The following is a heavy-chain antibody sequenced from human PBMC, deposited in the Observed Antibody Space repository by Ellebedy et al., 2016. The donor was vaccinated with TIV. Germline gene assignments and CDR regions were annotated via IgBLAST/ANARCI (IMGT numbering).Heavy chain of an antibody. CDR2: ISSRGSII. V-gene: IGHV3-11*01. J-gene: IGHJ2*01. CDR3: VSRTVTSSWSHWYFDL. D-gene: IGHD6-13*01. Sequence: GGSLRLXXAASGFNFSDYYMSWIRQAPGKGLEWISYISSRGSIIYYADSVKGRFTISRDNAKNSQFLQMNSLRPEDTAVYYCVSRTVTSSWSHWYFDLWGRGTLVTVSS. CDR1: GFNFSDYY.